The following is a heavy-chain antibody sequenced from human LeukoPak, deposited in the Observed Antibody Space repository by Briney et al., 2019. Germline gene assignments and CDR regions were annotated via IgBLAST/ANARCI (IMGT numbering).Heavy chain of an antibody. J-gene: IGHJ4*02. CDR3: ARGLTHYGDYDAY. Sequence: ASVKVSCKASGYTFTSYYMHWVRQAPGQGLEWMGIINPSGGSTSYAQKFQDRVAMTRDTSTSTVYMQLSRLRSEDTGVYYCARGLTHYGDYDAYWGQGTLVTVSS. CDR1: GYTFTSYY. D-gene: IGHD4-17*01. CDR2: INPSGGST. V-gene: IGHV1-46*01.